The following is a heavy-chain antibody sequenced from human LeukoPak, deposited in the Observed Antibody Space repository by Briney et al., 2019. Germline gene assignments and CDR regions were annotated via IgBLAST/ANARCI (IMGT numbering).Heavy chain of an antibody. CDR3: ARGNPDYGGYLLNWYFDL. J-gene: IGHJ2*01. CDR1: GGTFSSYA. V-gene: IGHV1-69*06. Sequence: SVKVSCKASGGTFSSYAITWVRQAPGQGLEWMGGIIPIFGTANYAQKFQGRVTITADKSTSTAYMELSSLRSEDTAVYYCARGNPDYGGYLLNWYFDLWGRGTLVTVSS. D-gene: IGHD4-17*01. CDR2: IIPIFGTA.